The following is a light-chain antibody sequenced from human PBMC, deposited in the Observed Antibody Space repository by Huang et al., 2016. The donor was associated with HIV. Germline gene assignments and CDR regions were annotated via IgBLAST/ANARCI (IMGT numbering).Light chain of an antibody. CDR2: ATS. J-gene: IGKJ3*01. CDR1: HDISSY. V-gene: IGKV1-9*01. Sequence: IQLTQSPSSLSASVGDRVTLTCRASHDISSYLAWYQQKPGRAPKLLIYATSTVESGVPSRFSGSGSGTDFTLTINNLQPEDFAAYYCLQLNSYPGTFGPGTNVDV. CDR3: LQLNSYPGT.